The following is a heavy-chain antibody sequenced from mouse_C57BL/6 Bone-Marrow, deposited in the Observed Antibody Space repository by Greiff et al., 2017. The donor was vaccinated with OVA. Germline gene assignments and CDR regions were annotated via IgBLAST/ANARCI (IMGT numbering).Heavy chain of an antibody. CDR2: INPSNGGT. D-gene: IGHD2-3*01. V-gene: IGHV1-53*01. CDR1: GYTFTSYW. Sequence: VQLQQPGTELVKPGASVKLSCKASGYTFTSYWMHWVKQRPGQGLEWIGNINPSNGGTNYNEKFKSKATLTVDKSSSTAYMQLSSLTSEDSAVYYCARVGWLLRYAMDYWGQGTSVTVSS. CDR3: ARVGWLLRYAMDY. J-gene: IGHJ4*01.